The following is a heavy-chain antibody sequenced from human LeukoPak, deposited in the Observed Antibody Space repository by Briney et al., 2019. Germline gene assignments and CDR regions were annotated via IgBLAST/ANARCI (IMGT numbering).Heavy chain of an antibody. J-gene: IGHJ3*02. V-gene: IGHV1-18*01. Sequence: ASVKVSCKASGYTFTSYGISWVRQAPGQGLEWMGWISAYNGNTNYAQKLQGRVTMTTDTSTSTAYMELRSLRSEDTAVYYCARDRLDYLAFDIWGQGTMVTVSS. CDR1: GYTFTSYG. CDR2: ISAYNGNT. D-gene: IGHD5-12*01. CDR3: ARDRLDYLAFDI.